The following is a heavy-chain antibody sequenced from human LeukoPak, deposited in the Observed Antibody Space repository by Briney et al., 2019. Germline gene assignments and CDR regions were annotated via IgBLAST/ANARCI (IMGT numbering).Heavy chain of an antibody. J-gene: IGHJ3*02. V-gene: IGHV4-59*12. Sequence: SETLSLTCTVSGGSISSYYWSWIRQPPGKGLEWIGYIYYSGSTNYNPSLKSRVTISVDTSKNQFSLKLSSVTAADTAVYYCYLRRDLAGIAVAGPLGAFDIWGQGTMVTVSS. CDR2: IYYSGST. CDR3: YLRRDLAGIAVAGPLGAFDI. D-gene: IGHD6-19*01. CDR1: GGSISSYY.